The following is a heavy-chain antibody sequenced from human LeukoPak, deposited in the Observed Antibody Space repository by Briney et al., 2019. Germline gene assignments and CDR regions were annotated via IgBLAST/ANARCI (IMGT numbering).Heavy chain of an antibody. V-gene: IGHV1-46*01. D-gene: IGHD6-19*01. CDR1: GYTFTSNY. Sequence: ASVKVSCKAFGYTFTSNYMHWVRQAPGQGPEWMGVISPSGGSTTYAQKFQGRVTMTRDTSISTAYMELSRLRSDDTAVYYCARERRNPSRSSSGWYTNWGQGTLVTVSS. J-gene: IGHJ4*02. CDR2: ISPSGGST. CDR3: ARERRNPSRSSSGWYTN.